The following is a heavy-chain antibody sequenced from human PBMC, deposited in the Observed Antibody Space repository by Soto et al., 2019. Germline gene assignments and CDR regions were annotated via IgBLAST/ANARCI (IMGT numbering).Heavy chain of an antibody. V-gene: IGHV3-15*01. CDR3: TTEGLTGHQIYYYYGMDV. D-gene: IGHD3-9*01. CDR2: IKSKTDGGTT. CDR1: GFTFSNAW. J-gene: IGHJ6*02. Sequence: PGGSLRLSCAASGFTFSNAWMSWVRQAPGKGLEWVGRIKSKTDGGTTDYAAPVKGRFTISRDDSKNTLYLQMNSLKTEDTAVYYCTTEGLTGHQIYYYYGMDVWGQGTTGTASS.